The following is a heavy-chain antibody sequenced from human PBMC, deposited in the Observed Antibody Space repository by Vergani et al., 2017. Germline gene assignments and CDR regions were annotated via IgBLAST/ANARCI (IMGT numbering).Heavy chain of an antibody. V-gene: IGHV4-34*01. D-gene: IGHD6-13*01. CDR2: INHSGST. Sequence: QVQLQQWGAGLLKPSETLSLTCAVYGGSFSGYYWSWIRQPPGKGLEWIGEINHSGSTNYNPSLKSRVTISVDTSKNQFSLKLSSVTAADTAVYYCARGRGGWHIAAAGRSYFDYWGQGTMVIVSS. CDR3: ARGRGGWHIAAAGRSYFDY. CDR1: GGSFSGYY. J-gene: IGHJ4*02.